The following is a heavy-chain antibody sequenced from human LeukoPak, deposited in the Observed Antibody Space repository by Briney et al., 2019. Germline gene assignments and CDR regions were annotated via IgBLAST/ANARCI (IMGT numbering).Heavy chain of an antibody. V-gene: IGHV4-39*01. CDR1: GGSISSSSYY. J-gene: IGHJ4*02. CDR2: IYYSGST. D-gene: IGHD6-19*01. CDR3: ARPSTAVAGNFDY. Sequence: SETLSLTCTVSGGSISSSSYYWGWIRQPPGKGLEWIGSIYYSGSTYYNPSLKSRVTISVDTSKNQFSLKLSSVTAADTAVYYCARPSTAVAGNFDYWGQGTLVTVSS.